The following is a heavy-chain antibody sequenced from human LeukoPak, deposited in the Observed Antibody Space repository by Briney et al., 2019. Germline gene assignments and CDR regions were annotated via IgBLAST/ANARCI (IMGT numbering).Heavy chain of an antibody. J-gene: IGHJ4*02. CDR2: LSSSSSYI. CDR1: GFTFSSYS. V-gene: IGHV3-21*01. CDR3: ARDSPFLLV. Sequence: PGGSLRLSCAASGFTFSSYSMNWVRQAPGKGLEWVSSLSSSSSYIYYADSVKGRFTISRHNAKNSLYLQLHSLRAEDTAVYYCARDSPFLLVWGQGTLVTVPS.